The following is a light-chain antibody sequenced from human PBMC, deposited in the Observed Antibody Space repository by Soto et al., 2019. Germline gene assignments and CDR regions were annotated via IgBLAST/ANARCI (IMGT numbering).Light chain of an antibody. CDR3: CSYTSSNTYV. CDR1: SSDIGGYNY. J-gene: IGLJ1*01. CDR2: EVS. V-gene: IGLV2-14*01. Sequence: QSALTQPASVSGSPGQSITISCTGTSSDIGGYNYVSWFQQHPGKAPNLMIFEVSNRPSGVSNRFSASKSGNTSSLTISGLQAEDAADYYCCSYTSSNTYVFGTGTKVTVL.